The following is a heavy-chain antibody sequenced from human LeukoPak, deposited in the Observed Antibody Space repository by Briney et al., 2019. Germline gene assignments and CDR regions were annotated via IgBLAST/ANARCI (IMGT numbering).Heavy chain of an antibody. CDR2: IYYSGNT. D-gene: IGHD1-26*01. Sequence: PSETLSLTCTVSGVSISSYYWSWIRQPPGKGLEWIGYIYYSGNTNYNPSLKSRVTMSVDTSKNQFSLKLSSVTAADTAVYYCARDIVGVTRAFGYWDQGTLATVSS. CDR3: ARDIVGVTRAFGY. CDR1: GVSISSYY. V-gene: IGHV4-59*01. J-gene: IGHJ4*02.